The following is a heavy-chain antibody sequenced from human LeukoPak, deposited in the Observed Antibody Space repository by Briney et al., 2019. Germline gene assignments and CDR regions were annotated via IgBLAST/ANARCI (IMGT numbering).Heavy chain of an antibody. Sequence: GRSLRLSCAASGFTFSSYGMHWVRQAPGKGLEWVAVIWYDGSNKYYADSVKGRFTISRDNSKNTLYLQMNSLRAEDTAVYYCARDNYYDSSGYYDYCGQGTLVTVSS. CDR3: ARDNYYDSSGYYDY. CDR1: GFTFSSYG. V-gene: IGHV3-33*01. J-gene: IGHJ4*02. CDR2: IWYDGSNK. D-gene: IGHD3-22*01.